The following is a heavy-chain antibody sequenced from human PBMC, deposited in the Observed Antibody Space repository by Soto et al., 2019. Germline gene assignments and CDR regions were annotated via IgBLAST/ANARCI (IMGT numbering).Heavy chain of an antibody. Sequence: GESLKISCKGSGYSFTSYWIGWVRQIPGKGLEYMGIIYPGDSDARYSPSFQGQVTISADKSISTAYLQWSSLKASDTAIYYCARALGYCSTTRCYSVEPSNWFDPWGQGTLVTVSS. CDR1: GYSFTSYW. V-gene: IGHV5-51*01. J-gene: IGHJ5*02. CDR2: IYPGDSDA. D-gene: IGHD2-2*01. CDR3: ARALGYCSTTRCYSVEPSNWFDP.